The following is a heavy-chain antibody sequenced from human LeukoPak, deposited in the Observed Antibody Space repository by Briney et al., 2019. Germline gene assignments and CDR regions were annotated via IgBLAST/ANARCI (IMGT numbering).Heavy chain of an antibody. CDR1: GGPISSYY. CDR2: IYYSGST. CDR3: ARGTPTYYYDSSTPLDY. J-gene: IGHJ4*02. Sequence: SETLSLTCTVSGGPISSYYWSWIRQPPGKGLEWIGYIYYSGSTYYTPSLKSRVTISVDTSKNQFSLKLSSVTAADTAVYYCARGTPTYYYDSSTPLDYWGQGTLVTVSS. V-gene: IGHV4-30-4*01. D-gene: IGHD3-22*01.